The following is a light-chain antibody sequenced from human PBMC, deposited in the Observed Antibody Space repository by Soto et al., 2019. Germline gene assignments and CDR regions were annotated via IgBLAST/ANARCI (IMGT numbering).Light chain of an antibody. J-gene: IGLJ2*01. CDR2: EVT. V-gene: IGLV2-14*01. Sequence: QSALTQPASVSGSPGQSITISCTGTRRDVGGYNYVSWYQQYPGKYPKLLIYEVTHRPSGVSNRFSGSKSGNTASLTISGLQAEDEADYYCGSYTSSSTLVFGGGTQLTVL. CDR3: GSYTSSSTLV. CDR1: RRDVGGYNY.